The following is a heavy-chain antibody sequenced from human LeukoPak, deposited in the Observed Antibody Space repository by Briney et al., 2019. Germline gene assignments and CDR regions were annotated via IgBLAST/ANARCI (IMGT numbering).Heavy chain of an antibody. CDR3: ARDITIFGVIINFDY. D-gene: IGHD3-3*01. CDR1: GFTFRTYW. V-gene: IGHV3-74*01. CDR2: INTDGRST. J-gene: IGHJ4*02. Sequence: GGSLRLSCAASGFTFRTYWMHWVRQAPGKGLVWVSRINTDGRSTSYADSVKGRFTVSRDNSKDTLYLQMNSLRADDTAVYYCARDITIFGVIINFDYWGQGTLVTVSS.